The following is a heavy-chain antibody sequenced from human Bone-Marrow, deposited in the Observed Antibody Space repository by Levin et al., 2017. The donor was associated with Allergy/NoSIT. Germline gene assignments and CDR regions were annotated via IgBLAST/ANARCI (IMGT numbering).Heavy chain of an antibody. CDR1: GYTFTDYY. V-gene: IGHV1-2*02. Sequence: ASVKVSCTVSGYTFTDYYMHWVRQTPGHGLEWMGWINPNRGDTNFAQKFQGRVVLTRATSISTAYMELRRLRSDDTALYYCARGGSSSNDYWGQGTLVTVSS. CDR3: ARGGSSSNDY. D-gene: IGHD2-15*01. J-gene: IGHJ4*02. CDR2: INPNRGDT.